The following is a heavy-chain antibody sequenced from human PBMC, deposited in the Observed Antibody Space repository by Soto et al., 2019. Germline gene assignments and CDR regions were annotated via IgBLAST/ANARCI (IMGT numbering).Heavy chain of an antibody. J-gene: IGHJ5*02. V-gene: IGHV4-34*01. CDR2: INHSGST. D-gene: IGHD3-10*01. Sequence: PSETLSLTCAVYGGSFSGYYWSCGRQPPVKWLEWIVEINHSGSTNYNPSLKSRVTISVDTSKNQFSLTLNSMTAADTAVYYCARGQFYSGSGNFNNLMFDAWGQGIQVTVSS. CDR3: ARGQFYSGSGNFNNLMFDA. CDR1: GGSFSGYY.